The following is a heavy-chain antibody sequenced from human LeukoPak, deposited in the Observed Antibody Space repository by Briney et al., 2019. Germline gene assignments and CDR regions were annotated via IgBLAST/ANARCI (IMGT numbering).Heavy chain of an antibody. V-gene: IGHV1-2*04. CDR2: INPNSGGA. CDR3: ARGNGWYDH. J-gene: IGHJ5*02. Sequence: ASVKVSCKASGYTFTGYYMHWVRQAPGQGLEWMGWINPNSGGANYVRKFQGWVTMTRDTSISTAYMELSRLRYDDTAMYYCARGNGWYDHWGQGTLVTVSS. D-gene: IGHD2-8*01. CDR1: GYTFTGYY.